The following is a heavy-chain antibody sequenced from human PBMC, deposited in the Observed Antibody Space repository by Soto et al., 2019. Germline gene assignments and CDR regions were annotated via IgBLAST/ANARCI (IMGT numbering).Heavy chain of an antibody. CDR1: GFTFTSSA. D-gene: IGHD1-26*01. CDR2: IVVGSGNT. CDR3: AALELGALNYGMDV. V-gene: IGHV1-58*01. J-gene: IGHJ6*02. Sequence: SVKVSCKASGFTFTSSAVQWVRQARGQRLEWIGWIVVGSGNTNYAQKFQERVTITRDMSTSTAYMELSSLRSEDTAVYYCAALELGALNYGMDVWGQGTTVTVSS.